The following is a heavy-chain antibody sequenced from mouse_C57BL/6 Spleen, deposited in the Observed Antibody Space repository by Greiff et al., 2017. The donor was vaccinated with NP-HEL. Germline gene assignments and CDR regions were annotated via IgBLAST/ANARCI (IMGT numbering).Heavy chain of an antibody. CDR1: GYTFTSYW. CDR2: IYPGSGST. D-gene: IGHD2-4*01. CDR3: AREGLGLRDLDY. V-gene: IGHV1-55*01. Sequence: QVQLQQPGAELVKPGASVKMSCKASGYTFTSYWITWVKQRPGQGLEWIGDIYPGSGSTNYNEKFKSKATLTVDTSSSTAYMQLSSLTSEDSAVYYYAREGLGLRDLDYWGQGTTLTVSS. J-gene: IGHJ2*01.